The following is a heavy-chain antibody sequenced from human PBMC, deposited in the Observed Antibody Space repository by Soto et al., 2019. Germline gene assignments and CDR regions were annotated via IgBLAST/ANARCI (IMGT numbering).Heavy chain of an antibody. J-gene: IGHJ4*02. Sequence: EVQLLESGGGLVQPGGSLRLSCAASGFTFSSYAMSWVRQAPGKGLEWVSAISGSGGSTYYADSVKGRFTISRDNSKNTPYLQMNSLRAEDTAVYYCAKGHYDILTGYYGYWGQGTLVTVSS. V-gene: IGHV3-23*01. CDR3: AKGHYDILTGYYGY. CDR1: GFTFSSYA. CDR2: ISGSGGST. D-gene: IGHD3-9*01.